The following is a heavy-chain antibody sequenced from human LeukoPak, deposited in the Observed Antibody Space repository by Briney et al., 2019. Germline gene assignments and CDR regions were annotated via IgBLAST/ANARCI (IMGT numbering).Heavy chain of an antibody. D-gene: IGHD1-26*01. J-gene: IGHJ4*02. CDR1: GFTFSSYA. CDR3: ARDSPYSGSYFLLDY. CDR2: ISGSGGST. V-gene: IGHV3-23*01. Sequence: GGSLRLSCAASGFTFSSYAMSWVRQAPGKGLEWVSAISGSGGSTYYADSVKGRFTISRDNTKNTLYLQMNSLRAEDTAVYYCARDSPYSGSYFLLDYWGQGTLVTVSS.